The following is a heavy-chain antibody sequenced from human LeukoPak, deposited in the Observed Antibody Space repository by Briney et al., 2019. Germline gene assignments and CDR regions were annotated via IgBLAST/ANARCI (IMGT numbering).Heavy chain of an antibody. CDR1: GYSISSAYY. D-gene: IGHD3-22*01. CDR2: IYRSGTT. J-gene: IGHJ4*02. CDR3: ARAVERDYYDSSGCEY. V-gene: IGHV4-38-2*01. Sequence: SETLSLTCAVSGYSISSAYYWGWIRQPPGKGLEWIGSIYRSGTTYYNPSLKSRVTISVDTSRNQFSLKVNSVTAADTAVYYCARAVERDYYDSSGCEYWGQGTLVTVSS.